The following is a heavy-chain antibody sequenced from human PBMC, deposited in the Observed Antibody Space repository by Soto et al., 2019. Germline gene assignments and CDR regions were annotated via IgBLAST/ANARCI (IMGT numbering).Heavy chain of an antibody. Sequence: QVQLKESGPGLVKPADTLSLTCTVSGGSITPYYWSWIRQTPGGGLEWIGYVSYNGNTNYNPSLKSRVSISADTSKNEFSLQLTSLTAADAAIYFCARQQYTVVTAFDVWGQGTMVAVSS. J-gene: IGHJ3*01. D-gene: IGHD2-15*01. V-gene: IGHV4-59*07. CDR1: GGSITPYY. CDR3: ARQQYTVVTAFDV. CDR2: VSYNGNT.